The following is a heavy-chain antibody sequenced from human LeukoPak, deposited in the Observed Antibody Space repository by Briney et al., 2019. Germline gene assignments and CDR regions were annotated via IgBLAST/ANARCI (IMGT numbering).Heavy chain of an antibody. J-gene: IGHJ4*02. D-gene: IGHD2-15*01. V-gene: IGHV3-21*01. CDR3: ARGGRPAYCSGDRCADPRFDY. CDR2: ISSSSSYI. CDR1: GFTFSSYS. Sequence: GGSLRFSCAASGFTFSSYSMNWVRQAPGKGLEWVSSISSSSSYIYYADSVKGRFTISRDNAKNSLYLQMNSLRAEDTAVYYCARGGRPAYCSGDRCADPRFDYWGQGTLVTVSS.